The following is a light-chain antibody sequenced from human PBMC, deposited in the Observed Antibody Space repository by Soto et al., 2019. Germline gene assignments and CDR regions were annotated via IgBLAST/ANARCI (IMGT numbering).Light chain of an antibody. CDR2: GAS. Sequence: EIVFTQSPGTLSLSPGERATLSCRASQSVSNSFLAWYQQKPGQAPRLLIYGASSRATGIPDRFSGSGSGTGFTLTISRLEPEDFAVYYCQQYGSSQITFGQGTRLEIK. V-gene: IGKV3-20*01. J-gene: IGKJ5*01. CDR3: QQYGSSQIT. CDR1: QSVSNSF.